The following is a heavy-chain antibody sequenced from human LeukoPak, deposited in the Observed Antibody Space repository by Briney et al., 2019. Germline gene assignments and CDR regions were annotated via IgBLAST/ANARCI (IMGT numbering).Heavy chain of an antibody. CDR1: GFTFSSYS. Sequence: GGSLSLSCAASGFTFSSYSMNWVRQAPGKGLEWVSYISSSSTIYYADSVKGRFTISRDNAKNSLYLQMNSLRDEDTAVYYCARDLIAVAAPPVSWFDPWGQGTLVTVSS. V-gene: IGHV3-48*02. CDR3: ARDLIAVAAPPVSWFDP. CDR2: ISSSSTI. D-gene: IGHD6-19*01. J-gene: IGHJ5*02.